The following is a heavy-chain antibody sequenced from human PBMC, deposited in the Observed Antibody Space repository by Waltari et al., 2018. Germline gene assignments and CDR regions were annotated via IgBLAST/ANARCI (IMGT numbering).Heavy chain of an antibody. CDR2: IKQDGSEK. Sequence: EVQLVESGGGLVQPGGSLRLSCAASGFTFSSYWMSWVRPAPGKGLEWVANIKQDGSEKYYVDSVKGRFTISRDNAKNSLYLQMNSLRAEDTAVYYCASDYSSGWYGWFDPWGQGTLVTVSS. V-gene: IGHV3-7*01. CDR3: ASDYSSGWYGWFDP. CDR1: GFTFSSYW. D-gene: IGHD6-19*01. J-gene: IGHJ5*02.